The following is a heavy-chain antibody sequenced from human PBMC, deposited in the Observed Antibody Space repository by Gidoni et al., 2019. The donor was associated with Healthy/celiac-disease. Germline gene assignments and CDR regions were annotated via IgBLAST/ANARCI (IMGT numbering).Heavy chain of an antibody. Sequence: QVQLGVSGGGVVQPGRSLRLSCAASGYTFSSCGMDWVRQAPGKGLEWVAVISYDGSNKYYADSVKGRFTISRDNSKNTLYLQMNSLRAEDTAVYDCAKLSAYGSGSYSDYWGQGTLVTVSS. D-gene: IGHD3-10*01. CDR3: AKLSAYGSGSYSDY. V-gene: IGHV3-30*18. CDR2: ISYDGSNK. J-gene: IGHJ4*02. CDR1: GYTFSSCG.